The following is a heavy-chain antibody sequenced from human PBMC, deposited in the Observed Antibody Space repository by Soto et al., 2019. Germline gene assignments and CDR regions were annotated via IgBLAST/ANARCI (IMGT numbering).Heavy chain of an antibody. D-gene: IGHD2-15*01. CDR3: LLMSAVPIVVVVAATD. V-gene: IGHV3-23*01. J-gene: IGHJ4*02. CDR1: GFTFSSYA. Sequence: GGSLRLSCAASGFTFSSYAMSWVRQAPGKGLEWVSAISGSGGSTYYADSVKGRFTISRDNSKNTLYLQMNSLRAEDTAVYYCLLMSAVPIVVVVAATDWGQGTLVTVSS. CDR2: ISGSGGST.